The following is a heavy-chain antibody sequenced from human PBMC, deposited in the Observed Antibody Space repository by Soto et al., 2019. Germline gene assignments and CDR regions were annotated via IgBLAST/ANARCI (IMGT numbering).Heavy chain of an antibody. CDR2: INHSGST. Sequence: QVQLQQWGAGLLKPSETLSLTCAVYGGSFSGYYWSWIRQPPGKGLEWIGEINHSGSTNYNPSLKSRVTISVDTSKNQFSLKLSSVTAADTAVYYCARSRAAVRYYYYYMDVWGKGTTVTVSS. CDR3: ARSRAAVRYYYYYMDV. CDR1: GGSFSGYY. D-gene: IGHD6-13*01. J-gene: IGHJ6*03. V-gene: IGHV4-34*01.